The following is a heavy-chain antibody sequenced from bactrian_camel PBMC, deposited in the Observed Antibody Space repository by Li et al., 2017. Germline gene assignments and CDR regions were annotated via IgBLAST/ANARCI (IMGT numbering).Heavy chain of an antibody. CDR2: ISRDGTT. D-gene: IGHD5*01. Sequence: HVQLVESGGGSVQAGGSLRLSCAASGDIFSRITMAWLRQAPGKERVLVSTISRDGTTTYYSDSVKGRFTISRDNDKSILYLQMDSLTTEDTAVYYCTASDVFTGNEYKGQGTQVTVS. J-gene: IGHJ4*01. CDR1: GDIFSRIT. V-gene: IGHV3S53*01.